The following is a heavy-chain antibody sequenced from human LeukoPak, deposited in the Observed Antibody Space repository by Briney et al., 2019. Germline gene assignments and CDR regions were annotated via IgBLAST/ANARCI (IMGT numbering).Heavy chain of an antibody. Sequence: GGSLRLSCAASGFTFSSYWMHWVRQAPGKGLVWVSRINSDGSSTNYADSVKGRFTISRDNAKNTLYLQMYSLRAEDTAVYYCARDSSSWFDYYYYGMDVWGQGTTVTVSS. D-gene: IGHD6-13*01. CDR2: INSDGSST. CDR3: ARDSSSWFDYYYYGMDV. CDR1: GFTFSSYW. V-gene: IGHV3-74*01. J-gene: IGHJ6*02.